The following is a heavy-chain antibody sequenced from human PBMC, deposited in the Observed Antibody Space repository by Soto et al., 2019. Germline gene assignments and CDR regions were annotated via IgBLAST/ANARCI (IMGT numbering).Heavy chain of an antibody. CDR2: ISSSSSTI. Sequence: PGGSLRLSCAASGFTFSSYSMNWVRQAPGKGLEWVSYISSSSSTIYYADSVKGRFTISRDNAKNSLYLQMNSLRAEDTAVYYCARDMVRGAMGLDYYGMDVWGQGTTVTVS. D-gene: IGHD3-10*01. J-gene: IGHJ6*02. CDR3: ARDMVRGAMGLDYYGMDV. V-gene: IGHV3-48*01. CDR1: GFTFSSYS.